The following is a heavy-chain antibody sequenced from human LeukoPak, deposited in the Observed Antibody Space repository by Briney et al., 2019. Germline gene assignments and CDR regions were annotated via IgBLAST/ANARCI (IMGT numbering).Heavy chain of an antibody. CDR1: GGTFSSYA. D-gene: IGHD5-24*01. CDR3: ARVKDGYNRKSTSGLDP. J-gene: IGHJ5*02. Sequence: SVNVSCKASGGTFSSYAISWVRQAPGQGLEWMGRIIPIFGIANYAQKFQGRVTITADKSTSTAYMELSSLRSEDTAVYYCARVKDGYNRKSTSGLDPWGQGTLVTVSS. CDR2: IIPIFGIA. V-gene: IGHV1-69*04.